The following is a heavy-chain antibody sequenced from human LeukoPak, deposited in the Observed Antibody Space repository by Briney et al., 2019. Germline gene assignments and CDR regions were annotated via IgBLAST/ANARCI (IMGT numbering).Heavy chain of an antibody. V-gene: IGHV1-2*02. CDR3: ARRRYYYDSSGSNWFDP. J-gene: IGHJ5*02. D-gene: IGHD3-22*01. CDR1: GYTFTGYY. CDR2: INPNSGGT. Sequence: ASVKASCKASGYTFTGYYMHWVRQAPGQGLEWMGWINPNSGGTNYAQKFQGRVTMTRDTSISTAYMELSRLRSDDTAVYYCARRRYYYDSSGSNWFDPWGQGTLVTVSS.